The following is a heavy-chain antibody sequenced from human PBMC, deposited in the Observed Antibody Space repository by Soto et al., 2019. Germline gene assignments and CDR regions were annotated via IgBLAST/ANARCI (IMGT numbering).Heavy chain of an antibody. Sequence: TLVNPTQTLTLTCTFSGFSLSTSGVGVGWIRQPPGKALEWLALIYSNDDKRYSPSLKSRLTITKDTSKNQVVLTMTNMDPVDTATYYCAHRLRGYSYEEFDYWGQGTLVTVSS. CDR3: AHRLRGYSYEEFDY. V-gene: IGHV2-5*01. J-gene: IGHJ4*02. D-gene: IGHD5-18*01. CDR1: GFSLSTSGVG. CDR2: IYSNDDK.